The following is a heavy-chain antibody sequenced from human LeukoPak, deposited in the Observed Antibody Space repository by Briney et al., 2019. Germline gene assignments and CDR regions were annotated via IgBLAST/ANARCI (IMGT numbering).Heavy chain of an antibody. CDR3: ATVWVGSAYSSPD. J-gene: IGHJ4*02. V-gene: IGHV3-30*04. Sequence: PGGSLRLSCAASGFTFSSYAMHWVRQAPGKGLEWVAVISYDGSNKYYADSVKGRFTISRDNSKNTLYLQMNSLKTEDTAVYYCATVWVGSAYSSPDWGQGTLVTVSS. D-gene: IGHD3-22*01. CDR2: ISYDGSNK. CDR1: GFTFSSYA.